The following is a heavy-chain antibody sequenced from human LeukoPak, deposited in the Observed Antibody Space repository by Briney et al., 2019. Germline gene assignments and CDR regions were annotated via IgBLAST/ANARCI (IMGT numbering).Heavy chain of an antibody. CDR2: ISGSGDST. CDR1: GFTFSSYA. V-gene: IGHV3-23*01. D-gene: IGHD3-10*01. Sequence: PGGSLRLSCAASGFTFSSYAMNWVRQAPGKGLEWVSAISGSGDSTYYADSVKGRFTISRDNSTNTLYMQMNSLRAEGTAVYYCASINPSGSGSLTYYFDDWGQGSLVTVSS. J-gene: IGHJ4*02. CDR3: ASINPSGSGSLTYYFDD.